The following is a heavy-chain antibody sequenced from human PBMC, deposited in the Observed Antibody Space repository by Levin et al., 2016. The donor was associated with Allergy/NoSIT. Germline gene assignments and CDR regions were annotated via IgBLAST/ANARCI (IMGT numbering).Heavy chain of an antibody. CDR3: ARDNGVGGGNRRRLEYFQH. CDR2: INPVDGST. Sequence: ASVKVSCKTSGYTFTDYYIQWVRQAPGQGLEWMGVINPVDGSTVYAQEFQGRLTVTRDTSTTTVYMEVSSLRSEDTAVYYCARDNGVGGGNRRRLEYFQHWGQGTLVTVYS. D-gene: IGHD2-15*01. J-gene: IGHJ1*01. CDR1: GYTFTDYY. V-gene: IGHV1-46*01.